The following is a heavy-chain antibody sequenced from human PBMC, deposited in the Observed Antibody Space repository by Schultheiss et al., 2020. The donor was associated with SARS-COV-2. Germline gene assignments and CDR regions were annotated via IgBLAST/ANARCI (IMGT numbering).Heavy chain of an antibody. J-gene: IGHJ4*02. CDR2: IYHSGST. Sequence: GSLRLSCAVYGGSFSGYYWSWIRQPPGKGLEWIGSIYHSGSTYYNPSLKSRVTISVDTSKNQFSLKLSSVTAADTAVYYCARVEQLVGAGYWGQGTLVTVSS. V-gene: IGHV4-34*01. CDR3: ARVEQLVGAGY. CDR1: GGSFSGYY. D-gene: IGHD6-6*01.